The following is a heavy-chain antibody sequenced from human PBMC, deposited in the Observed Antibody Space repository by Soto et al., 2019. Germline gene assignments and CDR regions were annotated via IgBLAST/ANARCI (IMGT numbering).Heavy chain of an antibody. J-gene: IGHJ4*02. V-gene: IGHV6-1*01. D-gene: IGHD6-19*01. CDR1: RGSVSSNNAA. Sequence: SQTPPLPSAISRGSVSSNNAAWDWVRPSPSRGLEWLGRTYYRSKWYNDYAVSVKSRITINPDTSKNQFSLQLNSVTPEDTAVYYCARAWSSGWPMPLFDYWGQGTLVTVSS. CDR2: TYYRSKWYN. CDR3: ARAWSSGWPMPLFDY.